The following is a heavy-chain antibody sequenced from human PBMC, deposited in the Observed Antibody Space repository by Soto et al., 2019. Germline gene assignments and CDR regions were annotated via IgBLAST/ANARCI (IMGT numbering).Heavy chain of an antibody. CDR3: ASSLNYYDSSGYGDY. V-gene: IGHV4-30-4*08. CDR1: GGSISSGGYY. Sequence: SETLSLTCTVSGGSISSGGYYWSWIRQHPGKGLEWIGYIYYSGSTYYNPSLKSRVTISVDTSKNQFSLKLSSVTAADTAVYYCASSLNYYDSSGYGDYWGQGTLVTVSS. J-gene: IGHJ4*02. D-gene: IGHD3-22*01. CDR2: IYYSGST.